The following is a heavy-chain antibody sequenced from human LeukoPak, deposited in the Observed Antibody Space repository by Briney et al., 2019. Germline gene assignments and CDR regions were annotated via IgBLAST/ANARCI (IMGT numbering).Heavy chain of an antibody. CDR2: IYYSGST. CDR3: ARQETYYDFWSGYYPTHFDY. D-gene: IGHD3-3*01. CDR1: GGSISSSSYY. Sequence: SETLSLTCTVSGGSISSSSYYWGWIRQPPGKGLEWIGSIYYSGSTYYNPSLKSRVTISVDTSKNQFSLKLSSVTAADTAVYYCARQETYYDFWSGYYPTHFDYWGQGTLVTVSS. V-gene: IGHV4-39*01. J-gene: IGHJ4*02.